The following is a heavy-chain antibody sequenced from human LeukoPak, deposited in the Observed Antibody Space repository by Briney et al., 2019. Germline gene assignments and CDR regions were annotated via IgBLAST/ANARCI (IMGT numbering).Heavy chain of an antibody. Sequence: SETLSLTCTVSGVSISGYYWSWIRQPPGKGLEWIGYIYYSGSTNYNPSLKSRVTISVDTSKNQFSLKLSSVTAADTAVYYCARDGYCSGGSCYSWFDPWGQGTLVTVSS. CDR3: ARDGYCSGGSCYSWFDP. CDR2: IYYSGST. CDR1: GVSISGYY. J-gene: IGHJ5*02. V-gene: IGHV4-59*01. D-gene: IGHD2-15*01.